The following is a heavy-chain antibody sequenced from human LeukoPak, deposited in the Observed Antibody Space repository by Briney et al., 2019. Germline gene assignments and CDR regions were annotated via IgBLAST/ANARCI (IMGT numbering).Heavy chain of an antibody. CDR1: GFTFSRYS. J-gene: IGHJ4*02. Sequence: GGSLRLSCAASGFTFSRYSMNWVRQAPGKGLEWVSFISSSSTYIYYADSVKGRFTISRDNAENSLYLQMNSLRAEDTAVYYCARADWDTAMIDYWGQGTLVTVSS. D-gene: IGHD5-18*01. V-gene: IGHV3-21*01. CDR2: ISSSSTYI. CDR3: ARADWDTAMIDY.